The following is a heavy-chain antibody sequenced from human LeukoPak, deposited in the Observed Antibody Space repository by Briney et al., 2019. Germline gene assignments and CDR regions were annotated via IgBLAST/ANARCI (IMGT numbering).Heavy chain of an antibody. D-gene: IGHD6-13*01. V-gene: IGHV3-23*01. CDR2: ISGSGGTT. J-gene: IGHJ4*02. CDR1: GFTFSSYS. CDR3: AKDKYSSSWYRQGPPFDY. Sequence: GGSLRLSCAASGFTFSSYSMSWVRQAPGKGLEWVSAISGSGGTTYYADSVKGRSTISRDNSKNTLYLQINSLRAEDTAVYYCAKDKYSSSWYRQGPPFDYWGQGTLVTVSS.